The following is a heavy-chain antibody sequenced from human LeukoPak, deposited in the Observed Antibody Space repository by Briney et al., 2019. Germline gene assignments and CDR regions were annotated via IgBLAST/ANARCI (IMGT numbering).Heavy chain of an antibody. CDR3: ARDSFYYDSSDPSHFDY. CDR1: GYTLTELS. CDR2: IIPIFGIA. V-gene: IGHV1-69*04. D-gene: IGHD3-22*01. J-gene: IGHJ4*02. Sequence: GASVKVSCKVSGYTLTELSMHWVRQAPGQGLEWMGRIIPIFGIANYAQKFQGRVTITADKSTSTAYMELSSLRSEDTAVYYCARDSFYYDSSDPSHFDYWGQGTLVTVSS.